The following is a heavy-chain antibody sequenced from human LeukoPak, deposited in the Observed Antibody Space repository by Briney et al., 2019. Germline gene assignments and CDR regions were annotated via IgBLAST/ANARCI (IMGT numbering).Heavy chain of an antibody. J-gene: IGHJ6*02. CDR2: ISAYNGNT. CDR3: ARDPNYDILTGYYTDDYYYYGMDV. Sequence: ASVKVSCKASGYTFTSYGISWVRQAPGQGLEWMGWISAYNGNTNYAQKLQGRVTMTTDTSTSTAYMELRSLRSDDTAVYYCARDPNYDILTGYYTDDYYYYGMDVWGQGTTVTVSS. D-gene: IGHD3-9*01. CDR1: GYTFTSYG. V-gene: IGHV1-18*01.